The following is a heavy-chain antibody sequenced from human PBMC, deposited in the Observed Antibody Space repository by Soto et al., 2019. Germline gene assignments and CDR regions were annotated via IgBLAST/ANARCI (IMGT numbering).Heavy chain of an antibody. CDR3: ARVLPGIAAAYDAFDV. J-gene: IGHJ3*01. CDR1: GGSFSDNY. CDR2: IYYDGGT. Sequence: PSETLSLTCAVYGGSFSDNYWSWIRQPPGKGLEWIGYIYYDGGTTYNSSLKSRVTISTDTSRSQLSLQLTSATPADTAVYYCARVLPGIAAAYDAFDVWGQGTMVTVSS. V-gene: IGHV4-59*01. D-gene: IGHD6-13*01.